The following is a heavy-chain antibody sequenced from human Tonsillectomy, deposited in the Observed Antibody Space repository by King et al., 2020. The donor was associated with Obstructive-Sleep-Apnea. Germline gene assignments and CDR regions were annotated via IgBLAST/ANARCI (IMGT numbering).Heavy chain of an antibody. Sequence: VQLVESGGVVVQPGGSLRLSCAASGFTFDDYTMHWVRQAPGKGLEWVSLSSWDGGSTYYADSGQGRLTISRDNSKNSLYLQMNSLRTEDTALFYCAKSTVPHYYFYGMDVWGQGTTVTVSS. V-gene: IGHV3-43*01. D-gene: IGHD4-17*01. CDR2: SSWDGGST. J-gene: IGHJ6*02. CDR3: AKSTVPHYYFYGMDV. CDR1: GFTFDDYT.